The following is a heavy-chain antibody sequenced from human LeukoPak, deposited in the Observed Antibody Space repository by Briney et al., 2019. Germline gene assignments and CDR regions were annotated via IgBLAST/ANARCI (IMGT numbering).Heavy chain of an antibody. V-gene: IGHV1-2*02. CDR2: INPNSGGT. D-gene: IGHD2-2*01. Sequence: ASVKVSYKASGYTFTGYYMHWVRQAPGQGLEWMGWINPNSGGTNYAQKFQGRVTMTRDTSISTAYMELSRLRSDDTAVYYCARGGEVVPAARTGPDAFDIWGQGTMVTVSS. CDR3: ARGGEVVPAARTGPDAFDI. CDR1: GYTFTGYY. J-gene: IGHJ3*02.